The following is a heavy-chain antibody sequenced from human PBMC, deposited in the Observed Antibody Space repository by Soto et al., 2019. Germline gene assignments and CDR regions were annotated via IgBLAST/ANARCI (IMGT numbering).Heavy chain of an antibody. CDR1: GFTFSSYS. CDR3: ARVRALDYYYGMDV. Sequence: GGSLRLSCAASGFTFSSYSMNWVRQAPGKGLEWVSSISSSSSYIYYADSVKGRFTISRDNAKNTLYLQMNSLRTEDTALYYCARVRALDYYYGMDVWGQGTTVTVSS. CDR2: ISSSSSYI. V-gene: IGHV3-21*01. J-gene: IGHJ6*02.